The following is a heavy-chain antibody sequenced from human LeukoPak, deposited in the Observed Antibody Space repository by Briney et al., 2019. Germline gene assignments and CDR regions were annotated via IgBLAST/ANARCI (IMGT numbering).Heavy chain of an antibody. V-gene: IGHV1-18*01. D-gene: IGHD3-10*01. J-gene: IGHJ3*02. Sequence: ASVKVSCKASGYTFTSYGISWVRQAPGQGLEWMGWISAYNGNTNYAQKLQGRVTMTTDTSTSTAYMELRSLRSDDTAVYYCARDYRRGVRGALDAFDIWGQGTMVTVSS. CDR1: GYTFTSYG. CDR3: ARDYRRGVRGALDAFDI. CDR2: ISAYNGNT.